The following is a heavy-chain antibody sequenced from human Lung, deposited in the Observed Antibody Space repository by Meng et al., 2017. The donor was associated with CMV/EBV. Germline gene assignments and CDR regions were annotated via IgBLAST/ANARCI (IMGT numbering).Heavy chain of an antibody. D-gene: IGHD3-10*01. CDR1: FKFDSFA. CDR3: VRDVSAFGEVVTYYFDF. CDR2: VGYDGRNE. V-gene: IGHV3-33*01. J-gene: IGHJ4*02. Sequence: FKFDSFALHWVRQAPGKGLEWVSVVGYDGRNELYADSVKGRFTISRDNPKNTLYLQMNNLRVEDTALYFCVRDVSAFGEVVTYYFDFWGPGTLVTVSS.